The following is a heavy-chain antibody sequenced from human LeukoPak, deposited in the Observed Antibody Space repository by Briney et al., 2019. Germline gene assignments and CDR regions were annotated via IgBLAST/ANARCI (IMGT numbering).Heavy chain of an antibody. CDR1: GYTFTSYA. Sequence: ASVKVSCKASGYTFTSYAMHWVRQAPGQRLEWMGWINAGNGNTKYSQKFQGWVTMTRDTSISTAYMDLNRLRSDDTAIYYCARDGGEKSFDSWGQGALVTVSS. D-gene: IGHD2-15*01. CDR3: ARDGGEKSFDS. J-gene: IGHJ4*02. V-gene: IGHV1-3*01. CDR2: INAGNGNT.